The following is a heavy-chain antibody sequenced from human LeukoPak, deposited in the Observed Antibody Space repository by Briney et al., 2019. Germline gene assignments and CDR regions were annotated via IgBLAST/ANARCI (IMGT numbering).Heavy chain of an antibody. D-gene: IGHD7-27*01. CDR3: AKSRGTGTFSY. J-gene: IGHJ4*02. CDR1: GDSISRSTYY. Sequence: PSETLSLTCTVSGDSISRSTYYWAWIRQPPGKGLEWIGSVYYGRSPYFNPSLESRATISVDTSKNHFSLKMSSVTAADTAVYYRAKSRGTGTFSYWGQGTLVTVSS. CDR2: VYYGRSP. V-gene: IGHV4-39*02.